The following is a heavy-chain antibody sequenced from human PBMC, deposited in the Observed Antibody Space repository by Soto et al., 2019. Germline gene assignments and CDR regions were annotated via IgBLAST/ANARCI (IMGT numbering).Heavy chain of an antibody. CDR2: INPNSGGT. Sequence: ASVKLSCKASGYTFTGYYMHWVRQAPGQGLEWMGWINPNSGGTNYAQKFQGRVTMTRDTSISTAYMGLSRLRSDDTAVYYCARDHSSGYYYVKGGYYYGMDVWGQGTTVTVSS. CDR3: ARDHSSGYYYVKGGYYYGMDV. D-gene: IGHD3-22*01. J-gene: IGHJ6*02. V-gene: IGHV1-2*02. CDR1: GYTFTGYY.